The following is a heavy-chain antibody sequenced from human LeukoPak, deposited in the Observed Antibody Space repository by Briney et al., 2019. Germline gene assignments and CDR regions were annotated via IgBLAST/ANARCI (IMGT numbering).Heavy chain of an antibody. CDR1: GGSISSYY. Sequence: SVTLSLTCTVSGGSISSYYWIWIRQPPGKGLEWIGYIYYSGSTNYNPSLKSRVTISVDTSKNQFSLKLSSVTAADTAVYYCARDDQTYSYARGGFDYWGQGTLVTVSS. CDR3: ARDDQTYSYARGGFDY. V-gene: IGHV4-59*01. D-gene: IGHD5-18*01. J-gene: IGHJ4*02. CDR2: IYYSGST.